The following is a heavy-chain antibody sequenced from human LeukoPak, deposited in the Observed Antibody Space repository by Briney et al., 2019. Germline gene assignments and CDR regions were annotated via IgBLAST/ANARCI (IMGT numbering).Heavy chain of an antibody. Sequence: SETLSLTCAVYGGSFSGYYWSWIRQPPGKGLEWIGEINHSGSTNYNPSLKSRVTISVDTSKNQFSLKLSSVTAADTAVYYCARGFHYCSGGSCYSDWFDPWGQGTLVTVSS. CDR2: INHSGST. CDR1: GGSFSGYY. J-gene: IGHJ5*02. V-gene: IGHV4-34*01. CDR3: ARGFHYCSGGSCYSDWFDP. D-gene: IGHD2-15*01.